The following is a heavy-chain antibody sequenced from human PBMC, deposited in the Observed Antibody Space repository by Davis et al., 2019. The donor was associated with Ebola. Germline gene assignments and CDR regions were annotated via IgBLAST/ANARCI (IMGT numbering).Heavy chain of an antibody. CDR1: GGSISSYY. D-gene: IGHD1-26*01. J-gene: IGHJ4*02. V-gene: IGHV4-59*08. Sequence: MPSETLSLTCTVSGGSISSYYWSWIRQPPGKGLEWIGYIYYGGSTNYNPSLKSRVTISVDTSKTQFSLKLSSVTAADTAVYYCARLVGATSPYFDYWGQGTLVTVSS. CDR3: ARLVGATSPYFDY. CDR2: IYYGGST.